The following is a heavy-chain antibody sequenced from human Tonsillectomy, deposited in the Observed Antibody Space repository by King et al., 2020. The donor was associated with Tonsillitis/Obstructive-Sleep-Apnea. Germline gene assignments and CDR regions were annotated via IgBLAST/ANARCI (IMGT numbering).Heavy chain of an antibody. CDR2: IYHSGST. D-gene: IGHD2-15*01. V-gene: IGHV4-4*02. CDR3: ARNGYCSGGSCYDFDY. J-gene: IGHJ4*02. CDR1: GGSISSSNW. Sequence: VQLQESGPGLVKPSGTLSLTCAVSGGSISSSNWWSWVRQPPGKGLEGSGEIYHSGSTNYNPSLKSRGTISVDKSTNQFSLKLSSGTAADTAVYYCARNGYCSGGSCYDFDYWGQGTLVTVSS.